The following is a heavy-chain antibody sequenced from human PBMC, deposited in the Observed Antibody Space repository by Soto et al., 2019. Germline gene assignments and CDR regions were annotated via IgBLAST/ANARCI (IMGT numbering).Heavy chain of an antibody. J-gene: IGHJ6*02. CDR2: IKQDGSEK. CDR1: GFTFSSYW. D-gene: IGHD1-1*01. CDR3: ARVGWNHYYYYYGMDV. Sequence: PGGSLRLSCAASGFTFSSYWMSWVRQAPGKGLEWVANIKQDGSEKYYVDSVKGRFTISRDNAKNSLYLQMNSLRAEDTAVYYCARVGWNHYYYYYGMDVWGQGTTVTVSS. V-gene: IGHV3-7*03.